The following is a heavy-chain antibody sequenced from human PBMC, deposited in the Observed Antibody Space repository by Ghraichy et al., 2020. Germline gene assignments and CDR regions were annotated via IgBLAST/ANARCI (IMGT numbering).Heavy chain of an antibody. CDR1: GGSFSGYY. D-gene: IGHD5-12*01. CDR2: INHSGST. CDR3: ARSGYSGYEPYYYYYGMDV. J-gene: IGHJ6*02. Sequence: ESLNISCAVYGGSFSGYYWSWIRQPPGKGLEWIGEINHSGSTNYNPSLKSRVTISVDTSKNQFSLKLSSVTAADTAVYYCARSGYSGYEPYYYYYGMDVWGQGTTVTVSS. V-gene: IGHV4-34*01.